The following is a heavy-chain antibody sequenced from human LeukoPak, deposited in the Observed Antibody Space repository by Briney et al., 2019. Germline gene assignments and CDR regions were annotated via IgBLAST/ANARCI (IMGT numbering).Heavy chain of an antibody. CDR1: GFTFSSYA. V-gene: IGHV3-23*01. CDR3: AKGATSNQWLVNSLTFDY. D-gene: IGHD6-19*01. J-gene: IGHJ4*02. CDR2: ISGSGGST. Sequence: QSGGSLRLSCAASGFTFSSYAISWVRQAPGKGLEWVSAISGSGGSTYYADSVKGRFTISRDNSKNTLYLQMNSLRAEDTAVYYCAKGATSNQWLVNSLTFDYWGQGTLVTVSS.